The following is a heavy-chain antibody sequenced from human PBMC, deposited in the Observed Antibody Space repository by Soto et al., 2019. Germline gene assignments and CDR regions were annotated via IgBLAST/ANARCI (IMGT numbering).Heavy chain of an antibody. CDR2: ISGYNGKT. J-gene: IGHJ5*02. CDR1: GYTFTKYG. Sequence: QVQLVQSGAEVKKPEASVKVSCKASGYTFTKYGISWVRQAPGQGLEWMGRISGYNGKTDYSHNFQGRITLTTDTSRSTAYMGGRGLRSDATAVYSCAGDGFMPNETPVFRASFDPWGKGTLVTVS. D-gene: IGHD1-1*01. CDR3: AGDGFMPNETPVFRASFDP. V-gene: IGHV1-18*01.